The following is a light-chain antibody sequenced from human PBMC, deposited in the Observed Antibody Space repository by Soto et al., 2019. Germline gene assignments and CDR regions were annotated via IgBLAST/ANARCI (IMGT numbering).Light chain of an antibody. CDR2: DVT. CDR3: SSYAGSYILGV. V-gene: IGLV2-11*01. CDR1: SSDVGGYDF. Sequence: QSALTQPRSVSGSPGQSVTLSCTGTSSDVGGYDFVSWYQQHPGKPPKLMIYDVTKRPSGVPDRFSGSKSGNTASLTISGLQAEDVADYYCSSYAGSYILGVFGGGTKLTVL. J-gene: IGLJ3*02.